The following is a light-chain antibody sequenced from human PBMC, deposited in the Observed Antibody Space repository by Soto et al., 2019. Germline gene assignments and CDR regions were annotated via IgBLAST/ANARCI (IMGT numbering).Light chain of an antibody. Sequence: QSALTQPASVSGSPGQSITISCTGTSSDVGGYNYVSWYQQHPGKAPKLMIYDVSARPSGVSNRFSGSKSGNTASLTISGRQAEDEADYYCSSYTGNVVFGGGTQLTVL. CDR1: SSDVGGYNY. J-gene: IGLJ2*01. CDR3: SSYTGNVV. V-gene: IGLV2-14*01. CDR2: DVS.